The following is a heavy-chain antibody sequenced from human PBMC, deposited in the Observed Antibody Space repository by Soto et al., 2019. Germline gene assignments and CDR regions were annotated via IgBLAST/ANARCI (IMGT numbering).Heavy chain of an antibody. CDR2: INAGNGNT. J-gene: IGHJ4*02. CDR3: ASDGDYYDSSGRTFDY. Sequence: GASVKVSCKASGYTFTSYAMHWVRQAPGQRLEWMGWINAGNGNTKYSQKFQGRVTITRDTSASTAYMELSSLRSEDTAVYYCASDGDYYDSSGRTFDYWGQGTLVIVSS. CDR1: GYTFTSYA. D-gene: IGHD3-22*01. V-gene: IGHV1-3*01.